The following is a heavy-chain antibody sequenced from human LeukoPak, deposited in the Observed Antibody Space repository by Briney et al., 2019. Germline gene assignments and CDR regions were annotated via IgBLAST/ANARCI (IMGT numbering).Heavy chain of an antibody. Sequence: PSETLSLTCAVYGGSFSGYYWSWIRQPPGKGLEWIGEINHSGSTNYNPSLKSRVTISVDTSKNQFSLKLSSVTAADTAVYYCARSPLTGDFGSDGMDVWGQGTTVTVSS. V-gene: IGHV4-34*01. J-gene: IGHJ6*02. CDR2: INHSGST. CDR3: ARSPLTGDFGSDGMDV. D-gene: IGHD7-27*01. CDR1: GGSFSGYY.